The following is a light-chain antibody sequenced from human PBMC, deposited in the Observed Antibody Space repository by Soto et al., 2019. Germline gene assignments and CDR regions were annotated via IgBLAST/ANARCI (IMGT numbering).Light chain of an antibody. J-gene: IGKJ1*01. CDR3: QQYYSDAPWT. CDR2: DAS. CDR1: QCISTY. V-gene: IGKV1-39*01. Sequence: DIQMTQSPSSLSASVGERVTITCRASQCISTYLHWYQQKPGKAPKLLIYDASRLQSGVPSRFGGSGSGADFTLTINSLQSEDFATYYCQQYYSDAPWTFGQGTKVEIK.